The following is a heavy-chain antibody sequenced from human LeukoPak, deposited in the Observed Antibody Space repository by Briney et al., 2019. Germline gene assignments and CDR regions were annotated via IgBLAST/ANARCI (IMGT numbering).Heavy chain of an antibody. D-gene: IGHD2-2*01. CDR1: GFTFSSYA. J-gene: IGHJ6*02. V-gene: IGHV3-23*01. CDR2: ISGSSGST. CDR3: AKAAYCSSTSCSDEYYYYYYGMDV. Sequence: GGSLRLSCAASGFTFSSYAMSWVRQAPGKGLEWVSAISGSSGSTYYADSVKGRFTISRDNSKNTLYLQMNSLRAEDTAVYYCAKAAYCSSTSCSDEYYYYYYGMDVWGQGTTVTVSS.